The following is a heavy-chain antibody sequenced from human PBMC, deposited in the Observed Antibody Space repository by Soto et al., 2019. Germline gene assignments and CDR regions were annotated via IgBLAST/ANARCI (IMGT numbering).Heavy chain of an antibody. J-gene: IGHJ5*02. CDR3: ARVPDR. Sequence: PGGALRLSCAASGFPLKNYAMRWLRQAPGRGLEWVSGISGVGSGTYYADSVKGRFTISRDNSKNTLYLQMNSLRAADTAVYYCARVPDRWGQGTLVTVSS. CDR1: GFPLKNYA. D-gene: IGHD2-2*01. V-gene: IGHV3-23*01. CDR2: ISGVGSGT.